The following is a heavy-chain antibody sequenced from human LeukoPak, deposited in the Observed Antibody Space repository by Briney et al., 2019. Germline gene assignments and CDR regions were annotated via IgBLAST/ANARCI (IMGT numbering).Heavy chain of an antibody. Sequence: PGGSLRLSCAASGFTFSDYYMSWIRQAPGKGLEWVSYISSSSSYTNYADSVKGRFTISRDNAKNSLYLQVNSLRAEDTAVYYCARVIGGIRYFDWYNWFDPWGQGTLVTVSS. CDR2: ISSSSSYT. CDR3: ARVIGGIRYFDWYNWFDP. CDR1: GFTFSDYY. J-gene: IGHJ5*02. D-gene: IGHD3-9*01. V-gene: IGHV3-11*05.